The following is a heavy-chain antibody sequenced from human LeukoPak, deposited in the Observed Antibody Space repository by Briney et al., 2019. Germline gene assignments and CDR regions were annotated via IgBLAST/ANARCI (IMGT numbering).Heavy chain of an antibody. Sequence: SETLSHPCSVYGSSFCGYYWSWIRQPPGKGREWIGEISQSGSTNYNPYLKSRVTISMDTSKNQFSLKLSSVTAADTAVYYCAREGQYTGKFDPWGQGAMAILSS. CDR2: ISQSGST. D-gene: IGHD1-14*01. CDR1: GSSFCGYY. V-gene: IGHV4-34*01. CDR3: AREGQYTGKFDP. J-gene: IGHJ5*02.